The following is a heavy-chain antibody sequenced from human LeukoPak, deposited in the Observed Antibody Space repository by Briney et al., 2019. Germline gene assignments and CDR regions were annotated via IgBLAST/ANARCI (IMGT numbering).Heavy chain of an antibody. CDR3: ARKPTYYYDSSGYSPYYYGMDV. CDR1: GFTFSSYS. CDR2: ISSSSSYI. Sequence: GGSLRLSCAASGFTFSSYSMNWVRQAPGKELEWVSSISSSSSYIYYADSVKGRFTISRDNAKNSLYLQMNSLRAEDTAVYYCARKPTYYYDSSGYSPYYYGMDVWGQGTTVTVSS. V-gene: IGHV3-21*01. D-gene: IGHD3-22*01. J-gene: IGHJ6*02.